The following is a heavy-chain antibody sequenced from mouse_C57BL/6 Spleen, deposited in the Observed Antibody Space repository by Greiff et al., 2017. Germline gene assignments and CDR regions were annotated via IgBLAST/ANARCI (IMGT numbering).Heavy chain of an antibody. CDR3: ARSVYDYDGYYFDY. D-gene: IGHD2-4*01. J-gene: IGHJ2*01. Sequence: EVKLMESGPELVKPGASVKMSCKASGYTFTDYNMHWVKQSHGKSLEWIGYINPNNGGTSYNQKFKGKATLTVNKSSSTAYMELRSLTSEDSAVYYCARSVYDYDGYYFDYWGQGTTLTVSS. V-gene: IGHV1-22*01. CDR2: INPNNGGT. CDR1: GYTFTDYN.